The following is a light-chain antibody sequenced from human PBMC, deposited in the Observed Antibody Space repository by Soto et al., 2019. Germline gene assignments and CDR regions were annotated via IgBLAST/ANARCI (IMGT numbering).Light chain of an antibody. V-gene: IGLV2-14*01. CDR2: EVT. CDR1: SSDVGTYHY. Sequence: QSVLTQPASVSASPGQSFTISCTGASSDVGTYHYVSWYQHHPGKPPKLLIHEVTHRPPGVAARFSGSKSGNTASLTISGLQAEDEAVYYCSSYRKSNTLVFGTGTKVTVL. CDR3: SSYRKSNTLV. J-gene: IGLJ1*01.